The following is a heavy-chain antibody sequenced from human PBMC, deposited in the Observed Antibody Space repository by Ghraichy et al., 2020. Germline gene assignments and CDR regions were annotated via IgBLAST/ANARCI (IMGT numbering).Heavy chain of an antibody. Sequence: SQTLSLTCTVSGGSISSYYWSWIRQSPGKGLEWIGYIYYTGSTDYNPSLKSRLTISVDTSKSQFSLKLSSVTTADTAVYHCARGVSKAYYGMDVWGQGTTVTVSS. D-gene: IGHD3-10*01. CDR1: GGSISSYY. V-gene: IGHV4-59*01. J-gene: IGHJ6*02. CDR2: IYYTGST. CDR3: ARGVSKAYYGMDV.